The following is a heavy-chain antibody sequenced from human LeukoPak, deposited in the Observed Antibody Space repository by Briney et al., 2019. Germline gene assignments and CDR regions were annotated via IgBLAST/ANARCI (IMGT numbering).Heavy chain of an antibody. J-gene: IGHJ4*02. Sequence: GGSLRLSCAASGFTFSNHAMSWVRQAPGKGLEWVAFIRYDGSNKYYADSVKGRFTISRDNSKNTLYLQMNSLRAEDTAVYYCAKDGYTLPYYFDYWGQGTLVTVSS. CDR3: AKDGYTLPYYFDY. CDR1: GFTFSNHA. CDR2: IRYDGSNK. D-gene: IGHD5-24*01. V-gene: IGHV3-30*02.